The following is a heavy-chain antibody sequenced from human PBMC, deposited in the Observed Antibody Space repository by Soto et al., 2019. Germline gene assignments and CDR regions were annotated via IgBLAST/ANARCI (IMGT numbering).Heavy chain of an antibody. V-gene: IGHV4-34*01. CDR3: AREACSGGSCFPGTVEYGMDV. J-gene: IGHJ6*02. CDR2: INHSGST. CDR1: GGSFSGYY. D-gene: IGHD2-15*01. Sequence: SETLSLTCAVYGGSFSGYYWSWIRQPPGKGLEWIGEINHSGSTNYNPSLKSRVTISVDTSKNQFSLKLSSVTAADTAVYYCAREACSGGSCFPGTVEYGMDVWGQGTTVTVSS.